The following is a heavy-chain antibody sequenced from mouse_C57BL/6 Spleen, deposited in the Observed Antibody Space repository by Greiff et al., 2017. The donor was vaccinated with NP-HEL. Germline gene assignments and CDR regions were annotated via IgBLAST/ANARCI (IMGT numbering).Heavy chain of an antibody. V-gene: IGHV5-9*01. J-gene: IGHJ1*03. CDR1: GFTFSSYT. D-gene: IGHD2-1*01. Sequence: EVKVEESGGGLVKPGGSLKLSCAASGFTFSSYTMSWVRQTPEKRLEWVATISGGGGNTYYPDSVKGRFTISRDNAKNTLYLQMSSLRSEDTALYYCARRGMGSLYGNWYFDVWGTGTTVTVSS. CDR2: ISGGGGNT. CDR3: ARRGMGSLYGNWYFDV.